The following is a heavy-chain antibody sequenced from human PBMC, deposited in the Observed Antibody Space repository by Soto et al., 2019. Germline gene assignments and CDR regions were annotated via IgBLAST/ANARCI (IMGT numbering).Heavy chain of an antibody. CDR1: GYSFTSYW. V-gene: IGHV5-51*01. CDR2: IYPGDSDT. Sequence: PGESLKISCKGSGYSFTSYWIGWVRQMPGKGLEWMGIIYPGDSDTRYSPSFQGQVTISADKSISTAYLQWSSLKASDTAMYYCARHGGLGGVFTIFGVVNPPDYGMDVWRQGTTVTVSS. J-gene: IGHJ6*02. D-gene: IGHD3-3*01. CDR3: ARHGGLGGVFTIFGVVNPPDYGMDV.